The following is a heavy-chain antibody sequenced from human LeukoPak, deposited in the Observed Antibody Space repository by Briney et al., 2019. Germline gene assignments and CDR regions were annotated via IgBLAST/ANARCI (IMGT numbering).Heavy chain of an antibody. CDR3: ARRGSGYGR. J-gene: IGHJ4*02. V-gene: IGHV4-34*01. CDR2: INHSGST. D-gene: IGHD5-12*01. CDR1: GGSLSSYH. Sequence: SETLSLTCTVSGGSLSSYHWSWIRQPPGKGLEWIGEINHSGSTNYNPSLKSRVTISVDTSKNQFSLKLSSVTAADTAVYYCARRGSGYGRWGQGTLVTVSS.